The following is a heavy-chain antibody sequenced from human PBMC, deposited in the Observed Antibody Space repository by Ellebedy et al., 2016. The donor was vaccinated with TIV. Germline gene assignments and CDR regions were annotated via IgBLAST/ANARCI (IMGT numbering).Heavy chain of an antibody. D-gene: IGHD5-24*01. CDR1: GNSISSSF. Sequence: MPLETLSLTCTASGNSISSSFMTWIRQAPGKGLEWIGHVHPSGTTNYNPSLKSRVTMSVDTTKKQFSLRVTSLTAADTAVYYCAWGKDAYKTGYWGQGTLVTVSS. CDR2: VHPSGTT. J-gene: IGHJ4*01. V-gene: IGHV4-4*08. CDR3: AWGKDAYKTGY.